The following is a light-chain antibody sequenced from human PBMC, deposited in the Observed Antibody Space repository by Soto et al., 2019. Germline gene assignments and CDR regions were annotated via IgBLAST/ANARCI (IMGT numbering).Light chain of an antibody. Sequence: QSVLTQPPSASGTPGQRVTISCSGRSSNIGSNTVNWYQQLPGTASKLLIYSNNQRPSGVPDRFSGSKSGTSASLAISGLQSEDEADYYCAAWDDSVNGWVFGGGTKLTVL. CDR1: SSNIGSNT. CDR3: AAWDDSVNGWV. J-gene: IGLJ3*02. CDR2: SNN. V-gene: IGLV1-44*01.